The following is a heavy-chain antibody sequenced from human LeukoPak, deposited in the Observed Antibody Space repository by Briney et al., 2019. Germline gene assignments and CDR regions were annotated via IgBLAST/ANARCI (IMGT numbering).Heavy chain of an antibody. V-gene: IGHV5-51*01. CDR3: ARHGPGNYVGY. Sequence: GESLKISCKGFGYSFTSYWIGWVCQMPGKGLGWMGIIYPGDSDTKYSPSFQGQVTISADKSISTAYLQWSSLKASDTAVYYCARHGPGNYVGYWGRGTLVTASS. J-gene: IGHJ4*02. D-gene: IGHD6-13*01. CDR1: GYSFTSYW. CDR2: IYPGDSDT.